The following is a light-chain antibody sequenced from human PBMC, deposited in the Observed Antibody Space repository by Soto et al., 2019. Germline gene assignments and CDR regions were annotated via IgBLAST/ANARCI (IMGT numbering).Light chain of an antibody. CDR1: QSVSISS. Sequence: EIVLTQSPGTLSLSPGERATLSCRASQSVSISSLAWYQQKPGQAPRLLIYSASSRATGIPDRFSGSGSGTAFTLTIRRLEPEDFALYYCQQYGSSSYTFGQRTNLELK. V-gene: IGKV3-20*01. J-gene: IGKJ2*01. CDR2: SAS. CDR3: QQYGSSSYT.